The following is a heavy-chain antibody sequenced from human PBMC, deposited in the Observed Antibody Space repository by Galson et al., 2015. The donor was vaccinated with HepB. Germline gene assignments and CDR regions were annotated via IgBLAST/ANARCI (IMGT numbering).Heavy chain of an antibody. D-gene: IGHD4-17*01. CDR1: GGSVSSGSYY. CDR3: ARAPTVTTPLGYYYGMDV. J-gene: IGHJ6*02. CDR2: IYYSGST. Sequence: SETLSLTCTVSGGSVSSGSYYWSWIRQPPGKGLEWIGYIYYSGSTNYNPSLKSRVTISVDTSKNQFSLKLSSVTAANTAVYYCARAPTVTTPLGYYYGMDVWGQGTTVTVSS. V-gene: IGHV4-61*01.